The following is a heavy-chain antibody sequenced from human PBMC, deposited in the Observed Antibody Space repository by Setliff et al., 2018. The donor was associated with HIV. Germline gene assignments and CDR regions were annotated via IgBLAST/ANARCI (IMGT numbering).Heavy chain of an antibody. D-gene: IGHD5-12*01. CDR3: ARGPLYGYDRGYFDY. J-gene: IGHJ4*02. Sequence: SVKVSCKASGGTFSSYAISWVRQAPGQGLEWMGGIIPIFGAANYAQKFQGRVTITTDESTSTAYMEISSLTSEDTALYYCARGPLYGYDRGYFDYWGQGTLVTVSS. V-gene: IGHV1-69*05. CDR2: IIPIFGAA. CDR1: GGTFSSYA.